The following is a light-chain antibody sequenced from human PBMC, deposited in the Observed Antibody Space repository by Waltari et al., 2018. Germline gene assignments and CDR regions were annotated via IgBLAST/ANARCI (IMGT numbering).Light chain of an antibody. CDR3: QQSYSSPFT. CDR2: TAS. Sequence: DIQMTQSQSSLSASVGDRVTTTCRASQSISNYLNWYQQKPGKAPKLLIYTASSLQSGVPSRFSGSGSGTDFTLTISSLQPEDFATFYCQQSYSSPFTFGPGTKVDIK. CDR1: QSISNY. J-gene: IGKJ3*01. V-gene: IGKV1-39*01.